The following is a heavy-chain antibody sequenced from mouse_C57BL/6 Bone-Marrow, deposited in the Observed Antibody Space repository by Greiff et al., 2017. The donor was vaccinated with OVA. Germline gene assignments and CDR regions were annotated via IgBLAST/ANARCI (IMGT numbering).Heavy chain of an antibody. CDR2: ISYDGSN. Sequence: EVKLVESGPGLVKPSQSLSLTCSVTGYSITSGYYWNWIRQFPGNQLEWEGYISYDGSNNYNPSLKNRISITRDTSNNQFFLKLNTVTTEDTATYYWARSAYYSNYDYYAIDYWGQGTSVTVSS. J-gene: IGHJ4*01. CDR1: GYSITSGYY. CDR3: ARSAYYSNYDYYAIDY. V-gene: IGHV3-6*01. D-gene: IGHD2-5*01.